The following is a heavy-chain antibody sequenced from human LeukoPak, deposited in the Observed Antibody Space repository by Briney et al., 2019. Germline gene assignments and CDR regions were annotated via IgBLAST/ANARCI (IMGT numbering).Heavy chain of an antibody. V-gene: IGHV3-11*01. Sequence: GGSLRLSCAASGFTFGDHYACWIRQAPGQGLEWISYIYSSSNSIYYEDSVKGRFTISRDNAKNSVYLQMNSLRAEDTAVYYCARGHYGLDVWGQGTSVTVSS. CDR3: ARGHYGLDV. J-gene: IGHJ6*02. CDR1: GFTFGDHY. CDR2: IYSSSNSI.